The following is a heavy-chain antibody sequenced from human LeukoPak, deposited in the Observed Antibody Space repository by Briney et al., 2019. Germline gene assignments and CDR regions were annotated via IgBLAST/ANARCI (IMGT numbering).Heavy chain of an antibody. V-gene: IGHV1-2*02. Sequence: GASVKVSCKASGYTFTGYYMHWVRQAPGQGLEWMGWINPNSGGTNYAQKFQGRVTMTRDTSISTAYMELSRLRSDDTAVYYCARDFGVSSSWYYYGMDVWGQGTTVTVCS. CDR3: ARDFGVSSSWYYYGMDV. D-gene: IGHD6-13*01. CDR2: INPNSGGT. CDR1: GYTFTGYY. J-gene: IGHJ6*02.